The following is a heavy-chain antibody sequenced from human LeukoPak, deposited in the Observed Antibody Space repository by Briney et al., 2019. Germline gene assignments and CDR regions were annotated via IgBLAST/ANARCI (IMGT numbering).Heavy chain of an antibody. J-gene: IGHJ3*02. Sequence: GSLRLSCAASGFTFSSYEMNWVRQAPGKGLEWVGRIRSKANSYATAYAASVKGRFTISRDDSKNTAYLQMNSLKTEDTAVYYCARVKSYYYDTSDKDAFDIWGQGTMVTVSS. CDR3: ARVKSYYYDTSDKDAFDI. V-gene: IGHV3-73*01. D-gene: IGHD3-22*01. CDR1: GFTFSSYE. CDR2: IRSKANSYAT.